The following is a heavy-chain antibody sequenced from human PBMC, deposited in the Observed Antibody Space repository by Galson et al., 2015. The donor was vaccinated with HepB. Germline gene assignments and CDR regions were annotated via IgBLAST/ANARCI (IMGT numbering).Heavy chain of an antibody. D-gene: IGHD3-3*01. V-gene: IGHV3-23*01. CDR2: ISGSGGST. CDR3: AKDRGFWSRFYSY. J-gene: IGHJ4*02. CDR1: GFTFSSYG. Sequence: SLRLSCAASGFTFSSYGMSWVRQAPGKGLEWVSSISGSGGSTNYADSVKGRFTISRDTSTNTLYLQMNSLRAEDSAVYYCAKDRGFWSRFYSYWGQGTLVTVSS.